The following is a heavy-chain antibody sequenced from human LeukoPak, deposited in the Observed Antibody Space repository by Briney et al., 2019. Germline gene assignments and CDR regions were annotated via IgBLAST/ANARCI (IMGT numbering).Heavy chain of an antibody. Sequence: ASVKVSCKASGYTFTGYYMHWVRQAPGQGLEWMGWINPNSGGTNYAQKFQGRVTMTRDTSISTAYMGLSRLRSDDTAVYYCARDLDDYVWGSYRYYWGQGTLVTVSS. CDR3: ARDLDDYVWGSYRYY. J-gene: IGHJ4*02. V-gene: IGHV1-2*02. D-gene: IGHD3-16*02. CDR1: GYTFTGYY. CDR2: INPNSGGT.